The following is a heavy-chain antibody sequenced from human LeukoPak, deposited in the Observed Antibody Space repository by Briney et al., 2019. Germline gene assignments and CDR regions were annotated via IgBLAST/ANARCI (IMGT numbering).Heavy chain of an antibody. Sequence: SETLSLTCTVSGGSISSYYWSWIRQPPGKGLEWIGYIYYSGSTNYNPSLKSRVTISVDTSKNQFSLKLSSVTAADTAVYYCARHWDVVVPAGGWFDPWGQGTLVTVSS. J-gene: IGHJ5*02. CDR2: IYYSGST. CDR1: GGSISSYY. D-gene: IGHD2-2*01. CDR3: ARHWDVVVPAGGWFDP. V-gene: IGHV4-59*08.